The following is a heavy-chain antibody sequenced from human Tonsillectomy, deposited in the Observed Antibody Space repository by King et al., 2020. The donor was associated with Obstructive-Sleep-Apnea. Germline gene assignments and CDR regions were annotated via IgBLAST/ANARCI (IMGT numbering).Heavy chain of an antibody. V-gene: IGHV1-18*01. CDR3: ARVGGGYNLDFYYGMDV. J-gene: IGHJ6*02. CDR1: GYTFTNYG. Sequence: QLVQSGAEVKKPGASVKVSCKASGYTFTNYGITWVRQAPGQGPEWRGWISAYNGKTNYAQKLQGRVTMTTDTSTSTAYMELRVLRSDDTAVYYCARVGGGYNLDFYYGMDVWGQGTTVTVSS. CDR2: ISAYNGKT. D-gene: IGHD5-24*01.